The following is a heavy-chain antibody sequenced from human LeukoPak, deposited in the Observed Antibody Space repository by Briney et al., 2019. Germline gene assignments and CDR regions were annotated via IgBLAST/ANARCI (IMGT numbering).Heavy chain of an antibody. Sequence: ASVKVSCKSSGYTFTTYLISWVRQAPGQGLEWMGCISPYSGHTNYAQNLQGRFTTTTDTSTSTAYMDLRSLRSDDTAVYYCARDSGSYNGFDYWGQGTLVTVSS. V-gene: IGHV1-18*01. D-gene: IGHD1-26*01. CDR3: ARDSGSYNGFDY. CDR1: GYTFTTYL. J-gene: IGHJ4*02. CDR2: ISPYSGHT.